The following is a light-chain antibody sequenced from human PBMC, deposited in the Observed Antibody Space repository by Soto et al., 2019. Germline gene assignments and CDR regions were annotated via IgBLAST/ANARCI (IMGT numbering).Light chain of an antibody. V-gene: IGKV1-39*01. J-gene: IGKJ1*01. Sequence: DIQMPQSPSSVSASVGDRVTIACRASQSVSTFLHWYQQKVGKAPKLLIFGASGLRSGVPSRFSGSGSGTDFTLTISSLQPEDFATYYCQQSYSYTRTFGQGTKVDIK. CDR2: GAS. CDR1: QSVSTF. CDR3: QQSYSYTRT.